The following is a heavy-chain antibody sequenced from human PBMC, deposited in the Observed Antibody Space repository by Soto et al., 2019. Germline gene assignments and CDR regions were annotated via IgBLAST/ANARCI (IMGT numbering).Heavy chain of an antibody. Sequence: QLQLQESGPGLVKPSETLSLTCTVSGGSISSSSYYWGWIRQPPGKGLEWIGSIYYSGSTYYNPSLKSRVTISVDTSKNQFSLKLSSVTAADTAVYYCARSLLWFGELPNHFDYWGQGTLVTVSS. V-gene: IGHV4-39*01. D-gene: IGHD3-10*01. CDR1: GGSISSSSYY. CDR2: IYYSGST. J-gene: IGHJ4*02. CDR3: ARSLLWFGELPNHFDY.